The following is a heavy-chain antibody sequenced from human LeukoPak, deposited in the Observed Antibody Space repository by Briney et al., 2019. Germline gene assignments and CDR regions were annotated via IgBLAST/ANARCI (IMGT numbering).Heavy chain of an antibody. CDR2: ISGNSNYI. V-gene: IGHV3-21*01. CDR3: ARKADSGNYYFDY. Sequence: GGSLRLSCAASGFTFSSYSMYWVRQAPGKGPEWVSSISGNSNYIFYADSVKGRFTFSRDNAKNSLYLQMNSLRAEDTAVYYCARKADSGNYYFDYWGQGTLVTVSS. CDR1: GFTFSSYS. J-gene: IGHJ4*02. D-gene: IGHD1-26*01.